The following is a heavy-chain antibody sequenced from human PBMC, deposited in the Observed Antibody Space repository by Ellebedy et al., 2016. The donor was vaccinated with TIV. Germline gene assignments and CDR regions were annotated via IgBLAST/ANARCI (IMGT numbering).Heavy chain of an antibody. V-gene: IGHV3-64D*06. Sequence: GESLKISXSASGFTFSSYAMHCVRQAPGKGLEYVSAISSNGGSTYYADSVKGRFTISRDNSKNTLYLQMSSLRAEDTAVYYCVKDAPGCEGGKVCGFDYWGQGTLVTVSS. CDR3: VKDAPGCEGGKVCGFDY. J-gene: IGHJ4*02. CDR2: ISSNGGST. D-gene: IGHD4-23*01. CDR1: GFTFSSYA.